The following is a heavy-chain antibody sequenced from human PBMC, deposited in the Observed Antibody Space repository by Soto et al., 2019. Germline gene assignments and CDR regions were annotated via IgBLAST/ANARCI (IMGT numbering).Heavy chain of an antibody. CDR3: ATLLGDSSGSPPV. Sequence: SVKVSCKVSGYTLTELSMHWVRQAPGKGLEWMGGFDPEDGETIYAQKFQGRVTMTEDTSTDTAYMELSSLRSEDTAVYYCATLLGDSSGSPPVWGQGTLVTVSS. V-gene: IGHV1-24*01. CDR1: GYTLTELS. J-gene: IGHJ4*02. D-gene: IGHD3-22*01. CDR2: FDPEDGET.